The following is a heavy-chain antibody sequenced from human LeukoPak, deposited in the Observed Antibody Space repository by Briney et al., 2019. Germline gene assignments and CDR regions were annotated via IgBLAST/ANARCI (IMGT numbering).Heavy chain of an antibody. V-gene: IGHV4-59*01. Sequence: SETLSLTCTVSGGSISSYYWSWIRQPPGRGLEWIGYIYYSGSTNYNPSLKSRVTISVDTSKNQFSLKLSSVTAADTAVYYCARAVASFDYWGQGTLVTVSS. CDR3: ARAVASFDY. CDR1: GGSISSYY. J-gene: IGHJ4*02. CDR2: IYYSGST.